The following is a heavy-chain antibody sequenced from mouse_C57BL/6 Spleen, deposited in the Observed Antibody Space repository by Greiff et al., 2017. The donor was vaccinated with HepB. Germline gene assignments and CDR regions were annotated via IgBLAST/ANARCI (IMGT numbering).Heavy chain of an antibody. CDR2: IDPSDSYT. D-gene: IGHD1-2*01. CDR1: GYTFTSYW. CDR3: ARNRLHWYFDV. V-gene: IGHV1-50*01. J-gene: IGHJ1*03. Sequence: QVQLQQPGAELVKPGASVKLSCKASGYTFTSYWMQWVKQRPGQGLEWIGEIDPSDSYTNYNQKFKGKATLTVDTSSSTAYMQLSSPTSEDSAVYYCARNRLHWYFDVWGTGTTVTVSS.